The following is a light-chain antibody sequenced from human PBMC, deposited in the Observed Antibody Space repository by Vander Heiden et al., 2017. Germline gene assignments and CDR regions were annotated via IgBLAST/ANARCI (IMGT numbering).Light chain of an antibody. J-gene: IGLJ2*01. CDR2: DTT. CDR3: LVSFVVGRPV. V-gene: IGLV7-46*01. CDR1: SGTVTSGHY. Sequence: QAVVTQEPSLTVSPGGTVTLTCGSSSGTVTSGHYPYWFQQKPGQAPKTLMYDTTNKQSWTPARFSGSLLGGKAALTLSGARPEDEAVYYCLVSFVVGRPVFGGGTKLTVL.